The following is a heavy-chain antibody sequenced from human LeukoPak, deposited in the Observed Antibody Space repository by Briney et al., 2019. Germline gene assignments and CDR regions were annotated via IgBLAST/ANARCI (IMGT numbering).Heavy chain of an antibody. Sequence: PSETLSLTCAVSGGSISSYYWSWIRQPPGKGLEWIGYIYYSGSTNYNPSLKSRVTISVDTSKNQFSLKLSSVTAADTAVYYCASSTVTRPPTYYYYMDVWGKGTTVTVSS. CDR3: ASSTVTRPPTYYYYMDV. D-gene: IGHD4-17*01. V-gene: IGHV4-59*01. CDR1: GGSISSYY. CDR2: IYYSGST. J-gene: IGHJ6*03.